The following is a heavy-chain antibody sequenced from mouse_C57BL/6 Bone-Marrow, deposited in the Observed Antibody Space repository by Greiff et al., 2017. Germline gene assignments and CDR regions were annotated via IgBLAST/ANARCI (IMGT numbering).Heavy chain of an antibody. V-gene: IGHV1-81*01. Sequence: VQLQESGAELASPGASVKLSCKASGYTSTSYGISWVKQRTGQGLEWIGEIYPRSGNTYYNEKFKGKATLTADKSSSTAYMELRSLTSEDSAVYFCARRDGSSFYWYFDVWGTGTTVTVSS. CDR3: ARRDGSSFYWYFDV. CDR1: GYTSTSYG. D-gene: IGHD1-1*01. J-gene: IGHJ1*03. CDR2: IYPRSGNT.